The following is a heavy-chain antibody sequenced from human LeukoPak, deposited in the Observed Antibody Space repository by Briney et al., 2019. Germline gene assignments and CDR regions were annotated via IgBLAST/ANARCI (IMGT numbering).Heavy chain of an antibody. V-gene: IGHV4-61*09. CDR1: GGSIHNGNYY. J-gene: IGHJ6*02. Sequence: PSQTLSLTCTVSGGSIHNGNYYWTWIRQPAGKGLEWIGYIYYSGSTNYNPSLKSRVTISVDMSKNQFSLKLSSVTAADTAVYYCARHLRVALDYYYYGMDVWGQGTTVTVSS. D-gene: IGHD2-15*01. CDR2: IYYSGST. CDR3: ARHLRVALDYYYYGMDV.